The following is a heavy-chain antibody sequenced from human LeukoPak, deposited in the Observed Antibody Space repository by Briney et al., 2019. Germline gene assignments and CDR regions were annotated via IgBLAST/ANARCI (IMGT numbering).Heavy chain of an antibody. D-gene: IGHD5-12*01. J-gene: IGHJ3*02. CDR3: ARVKEASAFDI. V-gene: IGHV3-21*01. Sequence: GGSLRLSCAASGFTFSSYSMNWVRQAPGKGLEWVSSISSSSSYIYYADSVKGRFTISRDNSKNSLYLQMNSLRAEDTAVYYCARVKEASAFDIWGQGTMVTVSS. CDR1: GFTFSSYS. CDR2: ISSSSSYI.